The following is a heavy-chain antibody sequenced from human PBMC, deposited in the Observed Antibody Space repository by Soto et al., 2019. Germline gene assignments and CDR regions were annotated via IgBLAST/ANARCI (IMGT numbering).Heavy chain of an antibody. Sequence: GGTLRLSCAASGFTFSSYEMNWVRQAQGKGLEWVSYISSSGSITNYPDSVRGRFTISRDNAKNSLFLHMNSLRVEDTAVYYCAPAPTGLDVWGKGTAVTVSS. CDR3: APAPTGLDV. CDR1: GFTFSSYE. J-gene: IGHJ6*04. CDR2: ISSSGSIT. D-gene: IGHD1-1*01. V-gene: IGHV3-48*03.